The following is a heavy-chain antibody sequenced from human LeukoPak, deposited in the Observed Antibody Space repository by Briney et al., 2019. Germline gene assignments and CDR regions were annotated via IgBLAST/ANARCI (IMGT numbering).Heavy chain of an antibody. CDR2: ISSSSSNI. CDR3: ARDRRYSYGPDY. D-gene: IGHD5-18*01. CDR1: EFTFSTYS. V-gene: IGHV3-48*01. J-gene: IGHJ4*02. Sequence: GGSLRLSCTASEFTFSTYSMNWVRQAPGKGLEWVSYISSSSSNIYYADSVKGRFTISRDNAKNSLYLQMNSLRGEDTAVYYCARDRRYSYGPDYWGQGTLVTVSS.